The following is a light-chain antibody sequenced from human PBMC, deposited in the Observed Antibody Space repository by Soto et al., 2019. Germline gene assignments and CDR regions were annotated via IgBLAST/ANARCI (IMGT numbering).Light chain of an antibody. CDR3: SSYTSTRVVV. CDR2: EVS. V-gene: IGLV2-14*01. CDR1: SSDVGGYNY. J-gene: IGLJ2*01. Sequence: QLVLTQPASVSGSPGQSITISCTGTSSDVGGYNYVSWYQQHPGKAPKLMIYEVSNRPSGVSNRFSGSKSGNTASLTISGLQAEDEADYYCSSYTSTRVVVFGGGTKLTVL.